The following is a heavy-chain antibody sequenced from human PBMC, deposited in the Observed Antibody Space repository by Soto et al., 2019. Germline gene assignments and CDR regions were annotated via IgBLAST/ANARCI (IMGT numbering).Heavy chain of an antibody. V-gene: IGHV3-21*01. CDR1: GFTFSSYS. D-gene: IGHD4-17*01. CDR3: ARDGAVYGDYGL. J-gene: IGHJ4*02. CDR2: ISSSSSYI. Sequence: EVQLVESGGGLVKPGGSLRLSCAASGFTFSSYSMNWVRQAPGKGLEWVSSISSSSSYIYYADSVKGRFTISRDNAKNSLYLQMNSLRAEDTAVYYCARDGAVYGDYGLWGQGTLVTFSS.